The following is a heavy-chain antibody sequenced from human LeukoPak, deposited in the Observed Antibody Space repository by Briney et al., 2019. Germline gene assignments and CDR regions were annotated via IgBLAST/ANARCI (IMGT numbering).Heavy chain of an antibody. V-gene: IGHV4-39*01. D-gene: IGHD2-15*01. J-gene: IGHJ5*02. CDR1: GGSISSSSYY. CDR3: ARHAEGYCSGGSCYGVPNWFDP. CDR2: IYYSGST. Sequence: PSETLSLTCTVSGGSISSSSYYWGWIRQPPGKGLEWIGSIYYSGSTYYNPSLKSRVTISVDTSKNQFSLKLSSVTAADTAVYYCARHAEGYCSGGSCYGVPNWFDPWGQGTLVTVSS.